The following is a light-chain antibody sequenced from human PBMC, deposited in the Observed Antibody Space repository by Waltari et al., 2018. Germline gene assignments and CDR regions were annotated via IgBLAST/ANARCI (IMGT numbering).Light chain of an antibody. CDR3: QQYNSYSIT. J-gene: IGKJ5*01. Sequence: DIQMTQSPATLSASVGDTVTITCRASQTISSWLAWYQQKPGKAPKLLIYKASTLESGVPSRFSGSGSGTAFTLTISSLQPDDFATYYCQQYNSYSITFGQGTRLEIK. V-gene: IGKV1-5*03. CDR1: QTISSW. CDR2: KAS.